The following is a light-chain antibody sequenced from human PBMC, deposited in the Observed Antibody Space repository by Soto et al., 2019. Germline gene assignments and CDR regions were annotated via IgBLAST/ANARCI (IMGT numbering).Light chain of an antibody. Sequence: IGWTPYTATLSLSPGERATLSCRASQSVSSYLAWYQQKPGQAPRLLIYDASNRATGIPARFSGSGSGTDFTLTIGILEPDDFAVYYSHQRPEWTMPLGQGTLLEIK. J-gene: IGKJ5*01. CDR2: DAS. CDR3: HQRPEWTMP. CDR1: QSVSSY. V-gene: IGKV3-11*01.